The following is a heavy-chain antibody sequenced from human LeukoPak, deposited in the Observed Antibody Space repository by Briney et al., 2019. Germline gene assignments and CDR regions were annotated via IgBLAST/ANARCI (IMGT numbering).Heavy chain of an antibody. Sequence: ASVKVSCKASGYTFTSYDINWVRQATGQGLEWMEWMNPNSGNTGYAQKFQGRVTMTRNTSISTAYMELSSLRSEDTAVYYCASGFRYCSGGSCYPRYFDYWGQGTLVTVSS. D-gene: IGHD2-15*01. J-gene: IGHJ4*02. V-gene: IGHV1-8*01. CDR1: GYTFTSYD. CDR2: MNPNSGNT. CDR3: ASGFRYCSGGSCYPRYFDY.